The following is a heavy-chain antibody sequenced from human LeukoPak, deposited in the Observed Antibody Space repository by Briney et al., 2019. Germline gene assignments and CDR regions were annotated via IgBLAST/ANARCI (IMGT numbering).Heavy chain of an antibody. J-gene: IGHJ4*02. V-gene: IGHV3-7*01. CDR1: GFIFSSYG. D-gene: IGHD4-23*01. CDR3: ARDLASDNGDYSWGPDY. CDR2: IKQDGSEK. Sequence: PGGSLRLSCAASGFIFSSYGMHWVRQAPGKGLEWVANIKQDGSEKYYVDSVKGRFNISRDNAKNSLYLQMNSLRAEDTAVYYCARDLASDNGDYSWGPDYWGQGTLVTVSS.